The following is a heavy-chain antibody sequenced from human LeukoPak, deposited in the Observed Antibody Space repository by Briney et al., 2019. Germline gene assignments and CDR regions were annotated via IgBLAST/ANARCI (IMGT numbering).Heavy chain of an antibody. D-gene: IGHD6-13*01. V-gene: IGHV3-49*04. Sequence: GGSLRLSCTASGFTFGDYAMSWVRQAPGKGLEWVGFIRSKAYGGTTEYAASVKGRFTISRDDSKSIAYLQMNSLKTEDTAVYYCTRGRDSSSWHYYYCGMDVWGQGTTVTVSS. CDR2: IRSKAYGGTT. CDR3: TRGRDSSSWHYYYCGMDV. J-gene: IGHJ6*02. CDR1: GFTFGDYA.